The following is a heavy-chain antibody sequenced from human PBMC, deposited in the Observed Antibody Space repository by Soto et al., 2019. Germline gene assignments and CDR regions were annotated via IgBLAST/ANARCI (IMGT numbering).Heavy chain of an antibody. Sequence: AGGSLRLSCKASGFTFSGYSMDWVRQAPGKGLEWIAYISGGGVPVYYADSVKGRLTISRDNAKNSLYLQMNHLRDEDTAIYYCVRGRANYYFDFWGQGALVTVSS. V-gene: IGHV3-48*02. J-gene: IGHJ4*02. CDR3: VRGRANYYFDF. D-gene: IGHD1-1*01. CDR1: GFTFSGYS. CDR2: ISGGGVPV.